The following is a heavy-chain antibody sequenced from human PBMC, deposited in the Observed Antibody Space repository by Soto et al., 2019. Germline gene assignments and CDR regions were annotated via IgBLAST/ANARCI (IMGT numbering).Heavy chain of an antibody. CDR3: ASKHSSRAFDY. V-gene: IGHV3-74*03. Sequence: EVQLVESGGGLVQPGGSLRLSCAASGFTFSSYWMHWVRQAPGKGLVWVSRINSDGSSTTYADSVKGRFTISRDNAKNTVYLQMNGLRAEVTAVYYCASKHSSRAFDYWGQGTLVTVSS. D-gene: IGHD6-13*01. CDR2: INSDGSST. J-gene: IGHJ4*02. CDR1: GFTFSSYW.